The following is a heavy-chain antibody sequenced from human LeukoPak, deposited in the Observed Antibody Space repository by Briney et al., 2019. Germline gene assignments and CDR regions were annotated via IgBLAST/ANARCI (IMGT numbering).Heavy chain of an antibody. CDR1: GFTFSGFW. CDR3: ATRDSGYGGGDY. V-gene: IGHV3-7*03. J-gene: IGHJ4*02. D-gene: IGHD5-12*01. CDR2: INSDGSEG. Sequence: GGSLRLSCAVSGFTFSGFWMSWSRQAPGKGLEWVASINSDGSEGYYADVVKGRFTISRDNSKNTLYLQMNSLRAEDTAVYYCATRDSGYGGGDYWGQGTLVTVSS.